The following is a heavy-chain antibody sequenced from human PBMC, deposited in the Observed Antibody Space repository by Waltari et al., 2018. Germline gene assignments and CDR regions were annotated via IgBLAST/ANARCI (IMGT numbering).Heavy chain of an antibody. CDR3: VRGGYYYDSNGGYFQF. V-gene: IGHV3-72*01. J-gene: IGHJ1*01. CDR1: GFIFADHY. Sequence: VQLVESGGGLVHPGGSLRVSCVVSGFIFADHYMEWVGQAPGKAPEWVGRIANRANSYITEYPASMKGRFTISREDSKNLLFLQMTDLKSEDTAIYYCVRGGYYYDSNGGYFQFWGRGTLVTVSS. CDR2: IANRANSYIT. D-gene: IGHD3-22*01.